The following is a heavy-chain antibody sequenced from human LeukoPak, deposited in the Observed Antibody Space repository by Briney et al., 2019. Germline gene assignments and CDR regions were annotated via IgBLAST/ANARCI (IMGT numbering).Heavy chain of an antibody. V-gene: IGHV5-51*01. D-gene: IGHD2-15*01. CDR1: GYSFTHYW. Sequence: GESLKISCKGSGYSFTHYWIGWVRQMPGKGLEWMRIIYPGDSDTRYSPSFQGLVTISADKSISTAYLQWSSLKASDSAMYYCARHFCSGGRCYSPYYFDYWGQGTLVTVSS. CDR2: IYPGDSDT. J-gene: IGHJ4*02. CDR3: ARHFCSGGRCYSPYYFDY.